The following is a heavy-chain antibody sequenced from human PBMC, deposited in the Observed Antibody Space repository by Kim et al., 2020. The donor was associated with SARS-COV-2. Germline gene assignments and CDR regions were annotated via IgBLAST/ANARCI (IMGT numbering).Heavy chain of an antibody. D-gene: IGHD6-19*01. CDR3: AGLGGDSSGLPDY. J-gene: IGHJ4*02. Sequence: SVKVSCKASGGTFSSYAISWVRQAPGQGLEWMGGIIPIFGTANYAQKFQGRVTITADESTSTAYMELSSLRSEDTAVYYCAGLGGDSSGLPDYWGQGTLVTVSS. V-gene: IGHV1-69*13. CDR1: GGTFSSYA. CDR2: IIPIFGTA.